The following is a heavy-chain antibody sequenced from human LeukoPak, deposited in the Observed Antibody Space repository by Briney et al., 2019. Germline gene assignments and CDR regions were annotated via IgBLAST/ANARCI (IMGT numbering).Heavy chain of an antibody. J-gene: IGHJ6*03. V-gene: IGHV4-59*12. CDR2: ISNSGST. CDR1: GDAINNFY. Sequence: PSETLSLTCTVSGDAINNFYWSWIRLAPGQGLEWIGYISNSGSTNYSPSLKSRVSISLDTSKNRFSLRLSSVTAADTAVYYCARWVTAPGTDHYYYMDVWGKGTTVTVSS. D-gene: IGHD6-13*01. CDR3: ARWVTAPGTDHYYYMDV.